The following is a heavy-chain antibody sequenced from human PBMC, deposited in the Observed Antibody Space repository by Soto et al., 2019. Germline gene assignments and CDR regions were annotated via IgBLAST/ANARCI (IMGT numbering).Heavy chain of an antibody. D-gene: IGHD2-21*02. J-gene: IGHJ3*02. Sequence: QVQLQESGPGLVKPSQTLSLTCTVSGGSISSGGYYWSWIRQHPGKALEWIGYIYYSGSTYYNPCLKSRVTISVDTSKNQFSLKLSSVTAADTAVYYCARAGVVTKGYDAFDIWGQGTMVTVSS. CDR1: GGSISSGGYY. V-gene: IGHV4-31*03. CDR3: ARAGVVTKGYDAFDI. CDR2: IYYSGST.